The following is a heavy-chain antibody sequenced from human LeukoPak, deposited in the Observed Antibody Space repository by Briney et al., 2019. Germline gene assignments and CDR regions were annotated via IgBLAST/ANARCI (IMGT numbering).Heavy chain of an antibody. D-gene: IGHD2-2*01. V-gene: IGHV1-2*02. J-gene: IGHJ3*02. CDR3: ASSVSYCSSTSCRPGDAFDI. CDR2: INPNSGGT. CDR1: GYTFTGYY. Sequence: GASVKVSCKASGYTFTGYYMHWVRQAPGQRLEWMGWINPNSGGTNYAQKFQGRVTMTRDTPISTAYMELSRLRSDDTAVYYCASSVSYCSSTSCRPGDAFDIWGQGTMVTVSS.